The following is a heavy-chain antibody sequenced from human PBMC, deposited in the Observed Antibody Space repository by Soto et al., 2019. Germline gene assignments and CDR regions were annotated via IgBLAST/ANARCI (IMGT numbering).Heavy chain of an antibody. CDR3: ARGGRVLPLRYNWFDP. Sequence: SVTLSLSCSGSGGSIVDSSYYWGWIRQTPGKGLEWIGSIYRSGYIYDNPSLKSRISISVDTSTNEFSLKLKSVTAADTAVYYCARGGRVLPLRYNWFDPWGQGTLVTVS. J-gene: IGHJ5*02. D-gene: IGHD3-16*01. V-gene: IGHV4-39*01. CDR2: IYRSGYI. CDR1: GGSIVDSSYY.